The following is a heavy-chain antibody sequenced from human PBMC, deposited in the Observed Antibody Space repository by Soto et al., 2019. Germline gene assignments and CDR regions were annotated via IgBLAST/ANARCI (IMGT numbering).Heavy chain of an antibody. Sequence: QVQLVQSGAEVKKPGASVKVSCKASGYTFTSYDINWVRQATGQGLEWMGSMNPNSGNTGYAQKFQGRVTMTRNTSITIAYMELSSLRSEDRAVYYCARGDNFYYGMDVWGQGTTVTVSS. CDR2: MNPNSGNT. J-gene: IGHJ6*02. CDR3: ARGDNFYYGMDV. D-gene: IGHD3-9*01. V-gene: IGHV1-8*01. CDR1: GYTFTSYD.